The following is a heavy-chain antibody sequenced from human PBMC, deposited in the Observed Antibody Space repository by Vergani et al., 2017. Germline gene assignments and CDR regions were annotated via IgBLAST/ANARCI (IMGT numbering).Heavy chain of an antibody. CDR1: GFTFSSYG. CDR2: IWYDGSNK. J-gene: IGHJ4*02. V-gene: IGHV3-33*01. CDR3: ASDRKYCRSSSCYSGRDPEDGYYFDY. Sequence: QVQLVESGGGVVQPGRSLRLSCAASGFTFSSYGMHWVRQAPGKGLEWVAVIWYDGSNKYYADSVKGRFTISRDNSKNTVYLQMNSLREEDTAVYYCASDRKYCRSSSCYSGRDPEDGYYFDYWGQGTLVTVSS. D-gene: IGHD2-2*01.